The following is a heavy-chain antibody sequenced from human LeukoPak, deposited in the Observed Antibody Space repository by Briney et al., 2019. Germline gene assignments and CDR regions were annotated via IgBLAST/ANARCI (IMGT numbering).Heavy chain of an antibody. CDR1: GVSVANTFYY. CDR2: IYTTGST. CDR3: ARRQDGHDY. Sequence: SETLSLTCTVSGVSVANTFYYWNWLRQPAGKGLEWIGRIYTTGSTNYNPSLKSRVTISLDTARNQFSLKLSSVTAADTAVYYCARRQDGHDYWGQGTLVTVSS. J-gene: IGHJ4*02. V-gene: IGHV4-61*02.